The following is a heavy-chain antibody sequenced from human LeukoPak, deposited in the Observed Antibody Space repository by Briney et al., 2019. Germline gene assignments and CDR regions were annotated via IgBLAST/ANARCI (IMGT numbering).Heavy chain of an antibody. V-gene: IGHV4-59*01. J-gene: IGHJ4*02. CDR1: GGSISSYY. Sequence: PSETLSLTCTVSGGSISSYYWSWIRQPPGKGLEWIGYIYYSGSTNYNTSLKSRVTISVDTSKNQFSLKLSSVTAADTAVYYCARVPRGYSYGSDYWGQGTLVTVSS. CDR2: IYYSGST. D-gene: IGHD5-18*01. CDR3: ARVPRGYSYGSDY.